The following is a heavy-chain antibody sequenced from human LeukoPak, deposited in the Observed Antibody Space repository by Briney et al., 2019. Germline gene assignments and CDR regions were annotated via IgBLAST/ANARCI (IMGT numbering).Heavy chain of an antibody. J-gene: IGHJ4*02. V-gene: IGHV4-59*01. CDR3: ARDSSYYFDY. D-gene: IGHD6-6*01. Sequence: SETLSLTCTVSGGSISGYYWSWIRQPPGKGLEWIGYIFYSGSTNYNPSLKSRVTISVDTSKNQFSLKLSSVTAADTAVYYCARDSSYYFDYWGQGTLVTVSS. CDR2: IFYSGST. CDR1: GGSISGYY.